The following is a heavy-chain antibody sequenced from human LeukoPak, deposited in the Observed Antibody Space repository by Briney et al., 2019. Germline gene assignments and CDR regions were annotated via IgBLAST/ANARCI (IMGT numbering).Heavy chain of an antibody. V-gene: IGHV3-30*03. CDR2: ISYDGSNK. CDR3: ARGSEPTVTTSTPIDY. J-gene: IGHJ4*02. CDR1: GFTFSDYY. D-gene: IGHD4-17*01. Sequence: GGSLRLSCAASGFTFSDYYMSWIRQAPGKGLEWVAVISYDGSNKYYADSVKGRFTISRDNSKNTLYLQMNSLRAEDTAVYYCARGSEPTVTTSTPIDYWGQGTLVTVSS.